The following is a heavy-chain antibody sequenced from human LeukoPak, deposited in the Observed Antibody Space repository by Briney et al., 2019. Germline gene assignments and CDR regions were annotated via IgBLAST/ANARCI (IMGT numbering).Heavy chain of an antibody. Sequence: PSETLSLTCAVYGGSFSGYYWSWIRQPPGKGLEWIGEINHSGSTNYNPSLKSRVTISVDTSKNQFSLKLSSVTAADTAVYYCARGFPLSEYQLLPYYFDYWGQGTLVTVSS. CDR1: GGSFSGYY. D-gene: IGHD2-2*01. J-gene: IGHJ4*02. V-gene: IGHV4-34*01. CDR3: ARGFPLSEYQLLPYYFDY. CDR2: INHSGST.